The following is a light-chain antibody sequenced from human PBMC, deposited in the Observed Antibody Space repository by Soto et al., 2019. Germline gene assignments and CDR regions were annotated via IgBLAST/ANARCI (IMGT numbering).Light chain of an antibody. Sequence: QSVLTQPPSGSGAPGQRVTISCTGSSSNIGARYDVHWYQQLPGTAPKLLLYGNSNRPSGVPDRFSGSKSGTSASLAITGLQAEDEADYYCQSYDSSLSALYVFGTGTKVTVL. CDR1: SSNIGARYD. CDR3: QSYDSSLSALYV. V-gene: IGLV1-40*01. CDR2: GNS. J-gene: IGLJ1*01.